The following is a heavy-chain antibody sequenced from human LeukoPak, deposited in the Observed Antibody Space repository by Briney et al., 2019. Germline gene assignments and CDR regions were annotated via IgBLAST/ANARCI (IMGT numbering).Heavy chain of an antibody. CDR2: INPSGGST. V-gene: IGHV1-46*01. Sequence: ASVKVSYKASGYSFTSYGISWVRQAPGQGLEWMGIINPSGGSTSYAQKFQGRVTMTRDMSTSTVYMELSSLRSEDTAVYYCASREGITNDAFDIWGQGTMVTVSS. J-gene: IGHJ3*02. D-gene: IGHD3-10*01. CDR1: GYSFTSYG. CDR3: ASREGITNDAFDI.